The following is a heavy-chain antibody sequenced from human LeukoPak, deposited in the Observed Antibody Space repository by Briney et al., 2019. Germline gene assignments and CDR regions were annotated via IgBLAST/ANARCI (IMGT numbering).Heavy chain of an antibody. V-gene: IGHV5-51*01. CDR1: GYIFTTYW. CDR2: IYPGDSDT. J-gene: IGHJ4*02. Sequence: GESLKISCKGSGYIFTTYWISWVRQMPGKGLECMGLIYPGDSDTRYSPSFQGHVTISADTSITPAYLQLSSLKASDTAMYYCARHIGLTTRYFDYWGQGTLVTVSS. D-gene: IGHD4/OR15-4a*01. CDR3: ARHIGLTTRYFDY.